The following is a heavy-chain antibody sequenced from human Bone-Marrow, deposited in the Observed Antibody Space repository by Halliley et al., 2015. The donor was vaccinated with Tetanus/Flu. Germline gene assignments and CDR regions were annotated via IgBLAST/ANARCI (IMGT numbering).Heavy chain of an antibody. Sequence: GLVKPSETLSLTCTVSGGSISSYYWSWIRQPPGKGLEWIGYIYYSGITKYNPSLKSRVTISVDTSNNHFSLRLSSVTAADTAVYYCARRDYDRGGRYAYYHDRGGQGNLVTVSS. V-gene: IGHV4-59*01. CDR1: GGSISSYY. D-gene: IGHD3-22*01. J-gene: IGHJ5*02. CDR2: IYYSGIT. CDR3: ARRDYDRGGRYAYYHDR.